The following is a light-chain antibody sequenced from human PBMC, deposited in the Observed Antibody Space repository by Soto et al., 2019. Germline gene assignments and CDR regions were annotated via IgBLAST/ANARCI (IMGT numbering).Light chain of an antibody. CDR3: AAWDDRMDVYV. J-gene: IGLJ1*01. CDR1: SSNIGSNT. Sequence: QSVLTXPPSASGTPGQIVAISCSGSSSNIGSNTVTWYQQLPGTAPKLLIYSTSQRSSGVPGRFSGSKSGASASLSISGLQSEDEADYYCAAWDDRMDVYVFGTGTKVTVL. CDR2: STS. V-gene: IGLV1-44*01.